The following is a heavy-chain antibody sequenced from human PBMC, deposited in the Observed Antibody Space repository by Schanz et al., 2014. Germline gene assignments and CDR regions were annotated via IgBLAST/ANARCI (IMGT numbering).Heavy chain of an antibody. J-gene: IGHJ4*02. Sequence: QVHLVQSGAEVKRPGASVKVSCKTSGYTFSAFYVHWVRQARGQGLEWVGWINPNTGATNSAQNCEGRVTMTTDTATSTVYMELRSLTSDDSAVYYCARDRDQWDGNYLDYWGQGTLVTVSS. D-gene: IGHD1-26*01. CDR2: INPNTGAT. V-gene: IGHV1-2*02. CDR1: GYTFSAFY. CDR3: ARDRDQWDGNYLDY.